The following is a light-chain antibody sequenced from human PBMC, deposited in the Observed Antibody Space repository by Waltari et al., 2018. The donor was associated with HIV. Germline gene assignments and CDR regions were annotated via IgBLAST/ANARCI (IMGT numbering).Light chain of an antibody. J-gene: IGLJ3*02. Sequence: QSALTQPRSVSGSPGQSVTISCTGTSSDVGGYDSVSWYLQHPGKVPKLIIYEVIKRPSGVPDRFSGYKSGNTASLTISGLQTEDEADYFCCSYAGTYTYVLFGGGTKLTVL. CDR1: SSDVGGYDS. V-gene: IGLV2-11*01. CDR3: CSYAGTYTYVL. CDR2: EVI.